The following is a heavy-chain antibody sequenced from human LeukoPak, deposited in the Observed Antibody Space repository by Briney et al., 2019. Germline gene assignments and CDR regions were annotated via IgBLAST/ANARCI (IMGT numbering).Heavy chain of an antibody. CDR3: AKFPPYSDYDGV. D-gene: IGHD4-11*01. V-gene: IGHV4-34*01. CDR1: GGSISSYY. J-gene: IGHJ4*02. Sequence: PSETLSLTCTVSGGSISSYYWSWIRQPPGKGLEWIGEINHSGSTNYNPSLKSRVTISVDTSKNQFSLKLSSVTAADTAVYYCAKFPPYSDYDGVWGQGTLVTVSS. CDR2: INHSGST.